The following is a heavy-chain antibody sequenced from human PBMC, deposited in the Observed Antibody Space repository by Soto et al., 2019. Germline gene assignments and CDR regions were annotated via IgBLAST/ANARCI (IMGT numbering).Heavy chain of an antibody. CDR3: AKDSPRSTMIVPLGYYFDY. Sequence: PSGSLRLSCAASRYTVSIYVFSWACKTPRKGMEWVSAITGSCGCTYYADSVQRRFTISSVNSNNTLYLQMKSLGAEDTAVYYCAKDSPRSTMIVPLGYYFDYWGQGTLVTVSS. V-gene: IGHV3-23*01. D-gene: IGHD3-22*01. CDR2: ITGSCGCT. CDR1: RYTVSIYV. J-gene: IGHJ4*02.